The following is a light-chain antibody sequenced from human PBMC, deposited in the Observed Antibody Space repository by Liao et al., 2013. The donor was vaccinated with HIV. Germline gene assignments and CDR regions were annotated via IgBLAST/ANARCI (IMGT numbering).Light chain of an antibody. V-gene: IGLV3-21*04. Sequence: SYVLTQPPSVSVAPGKTATITCGGNNIGSKTVHWYQQKPGQAPGEVIYNDSDRPSGIPERFSGSNSGNTATLTISRVEAGDEADYYCQVWDSSSADHFWVFGGGTKLTVL. CDR3: QVWDSSSADHFWV. CDR1: NIGSKT. CDR2: NDS. J-gene: IGLJ3*02.